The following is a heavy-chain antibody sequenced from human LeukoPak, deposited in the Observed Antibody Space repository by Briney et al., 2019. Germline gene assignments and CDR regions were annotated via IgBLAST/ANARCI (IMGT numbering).Heavy chain of an antibody. CDR1: GYTFTGYY. Sequence: GASVKVSCKASGYTFTGYYMHWVRQAPGQGLEWMGWINPNSGGTNYAQKFQGRVTMTRDTSISTAYMELSRLRSEDTAVYYCARGPSVPLHRGNWFDPWGQGTLVTVSS. V-gene: IGHV1-2*02. CDR2: INPNSGGT. CDR3: ARGPSVPLHRGNWFDP. J-gene: IGHJ5*02.